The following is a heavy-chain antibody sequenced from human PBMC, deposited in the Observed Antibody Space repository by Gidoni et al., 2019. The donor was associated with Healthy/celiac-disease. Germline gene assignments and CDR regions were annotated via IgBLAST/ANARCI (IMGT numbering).Heavy chain of an antibody. Sequence: IGEINHSGSTNYNPSLKSRVTISVDTSKNQFSLKLSSVTAADTAVYYCARELTIFGVVPSRSHGMDVWGQGTTVTVSS. CDR2: INHSGST. J-gene: IGHJ6*02. V-gene: IGHV4-34*01. CDR3: ARELTIFGVVPSRSHGMDV. D-gene: IGHD3-3*01.